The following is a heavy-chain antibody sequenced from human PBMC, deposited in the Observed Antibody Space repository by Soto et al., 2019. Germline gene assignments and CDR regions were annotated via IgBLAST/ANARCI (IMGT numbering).Heavy chain of an antibody. Sequence: EALKISCKGSGYSFTSYWIGWVRQMPGKGLEWMGIIYPGDSDTRYSPSFQGQVTISADKSISTAYLQWSSLKASDTAMYYCATQSPTITMIVVVPDAFDIWGQGTMVTVSS. CDR2: IYPGDSDT. CDR3: ATQSPTITMIVVVPDAFDI. D-gene: IGHD3-22*01. J-gene: IGHJ3*02. CDR1: GYSFTSYW. V-gene: IGHV5-51*01.